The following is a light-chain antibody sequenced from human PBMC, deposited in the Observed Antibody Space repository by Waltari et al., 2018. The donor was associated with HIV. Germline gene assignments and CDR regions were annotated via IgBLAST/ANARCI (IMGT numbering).Light chain of an antibody. V-gene: IGLV1-51*01. CDR3: GTWDSSLSTSF. CDR2: DKS. Sequence: QSVLTQPPSVSATPGQKVTISCSGSSSNIGNNSVSWYQQVPGTAPKLLIYDKSKRPSGIPDRLSGSRSGTSATLGVTGLQTGDEADYYCGTWDSSLSTSFFGGGTKLTVL. CDR1: SSNIGNNS. J-gene: IGLJ2*01.